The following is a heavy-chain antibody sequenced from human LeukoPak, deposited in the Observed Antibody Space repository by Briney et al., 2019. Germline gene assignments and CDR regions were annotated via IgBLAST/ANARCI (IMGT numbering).Heavy chain of an antibody. CDR3: ARVSCGGDCFSATIAFDI. CDR2: IRYSGST. J-gene: IGHJ3*02. D-gene: IGHD2-21*02. CDR1: GGSISSYY. Sequence: ASETLSLTCSVSGGSISSYYWSWIRQPPGKGLEWIGDIRYSGSTNYNPSLKSRVTISVDTSKNQFSLKLSSVTAADTAVHYCARVSCGGDCFSATIAFDIWGQGTVVTVSS. V-gene: IGHV4-59*01.